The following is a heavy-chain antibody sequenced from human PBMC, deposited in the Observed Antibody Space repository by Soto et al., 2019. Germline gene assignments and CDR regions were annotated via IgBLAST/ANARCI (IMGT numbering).Heavy chain of an antibody. CDR3: ARGGRIVDTGIGYYYYHAMDV. V-gene: IGHV1-46*01. J-gene: IGHJ6*02. Sequence: ASVKVSCKASGYTFTSYYIHWVRQAPGQGLEWMGIFNPTGDTASYAQKLQGRVTMTRDTSTGTAYMELGSLRSEDTAVYYCARGGRIVDTGIGYYYYHAMDVWGPGTPVTVS. D-gene: IGHD5-18*01. CDR1: GYTFTSYY. CDR2: FNPTGDTA.